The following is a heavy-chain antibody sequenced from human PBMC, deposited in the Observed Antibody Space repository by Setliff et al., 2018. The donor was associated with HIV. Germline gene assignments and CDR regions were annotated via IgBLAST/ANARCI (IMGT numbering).Heavy chain of an antibody. CDR1: GYTFTNYG. J-gene: IGHJ4*02. V-gene: IGHV1-18*01. D-gene: IGHD6-13*01. CDR2: INPSSGDT. Sequence: GASVKVSCKASGYTFTNYGISWVRQAPGQGLEWMGVINPSSGDTLYAQKFQGRVTITRDTSASTAYMELSSLRSEDTGVYYCAIGSSNWPHRPNNYYFDYWGQGTPVTVSS. CDR3: AIGSSNWPHRPNNYYFDY.